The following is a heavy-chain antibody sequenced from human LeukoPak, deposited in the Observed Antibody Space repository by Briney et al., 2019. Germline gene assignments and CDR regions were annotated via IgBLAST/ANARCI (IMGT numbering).Heavy chain of an antibody. Sequence: GGSLRLSCAASGFTFSSYGMHWVRQAPGKGLEWVAVISYDGSNKYYADSVKGRFTISRDNSKNTLYLQMNSLRAEDTAVYYCAEGDYCGGDCYYYYYYGMDVWGQGTTVTVSS. D-gene: IGHD2-21*02. CDR3: AEGDYCGGDCYYYYYYGMDV. CDR2: ISYDGSNK. CDR1: GFTFSSYG. J-gene: IGHJ6*02. V-gene: IGHV3-30*18.